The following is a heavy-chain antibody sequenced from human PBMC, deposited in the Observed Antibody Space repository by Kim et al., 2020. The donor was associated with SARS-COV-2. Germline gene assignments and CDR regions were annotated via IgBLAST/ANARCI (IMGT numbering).Heavy chain of an antibody. D-gene: IGHD3-22*01. CDR1: GGTFSSYA. V-gene: IGHV1-69*13. Sequence: SVKVSCKASGGTFSSYAISWVRQAPGQGLEWMGGIIPIFGTANYAQKFQGRVTITADESTSTAYMELSSLRSEDTAVYYCARAPPYYYDSSGYYWYFDLWGRGTLVTVSS. CDR2: IIPIFGTA. J-gene: IGHJ2*01. CDR3: ARAPPYYYDSSGYYWYFDL.